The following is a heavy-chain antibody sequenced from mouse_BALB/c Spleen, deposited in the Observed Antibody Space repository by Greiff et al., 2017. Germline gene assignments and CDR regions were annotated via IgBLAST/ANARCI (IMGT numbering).Heavy chain of an antibody. Sequence: LVKTGASVKISCKASGYSFTGYYMHWVKQSHGKSLEWIGYISCYNGATSYNQKFKGKATFTVDTSSSTAYMQFNSLTSEDSAVYYCARGNYGSYYFDYWGQGTTLTVSS. D-gene: IGHD1-2*01. V-gene: IGHV1S34*01. CDR3: ARGNYGSYYFDY. CDR2: ISCYNGAT. CDR1: GYSFTGYY. J-gene: IGHJ2*01.